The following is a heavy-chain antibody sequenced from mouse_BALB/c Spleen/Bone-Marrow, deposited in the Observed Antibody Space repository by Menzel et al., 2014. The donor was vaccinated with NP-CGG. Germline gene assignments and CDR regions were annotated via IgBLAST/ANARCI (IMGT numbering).Heavy chain of an antibody. CDR1: GYTFTSYR. J-gene: IGHJ3*01. CDR2: INPSTGYT. CDR3: ARSDCGGSSFAY. V-gene: IGHV1-7*01. Sequence: VQLQQSGAELAKPGASVKMSCKASGYTFTSYRMHWVKQRPGQGLEWIGYINPSTGYTEYNQKFKDKATLTADKSSSAACMQLSSLTSEDSAVYYCARSDCGGSSFAYWGQGTLVTVSA.